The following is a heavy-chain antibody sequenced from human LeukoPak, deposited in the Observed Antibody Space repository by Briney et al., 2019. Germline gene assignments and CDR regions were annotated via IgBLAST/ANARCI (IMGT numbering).Heavy chain of an antibody. V-gene: IGHV3-9*01. Sequence: PGRSLRLSCAPSGFTFVDYAMHGVRQAPGKGLEGVSGISWNSDSIGYADSVRGRFTISRDNAKNSLYLQMNGLSVEDTASYYCAKDRSMVTTGSSDYWGQGTLVTVSS. CDR2: ISWNSDSI. D-gene: IGHD3-10*01. CDR1: GFTFVDYA. J-gene: IGHJ4*02. CDR3: AKDRSMVTTGSSDY.